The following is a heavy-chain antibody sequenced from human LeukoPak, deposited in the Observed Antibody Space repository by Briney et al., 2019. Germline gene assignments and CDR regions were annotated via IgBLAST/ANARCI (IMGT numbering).Heavy chain of an antibody. V-gene: IGHV4-59*01. Sequence: SETLSHTCTVSGGSISSYYWSWIRQPPGKGLEWIGYIYYSGSTNYNPSLKSRVTISVDTSENQFSLKLSSVTAADTAVYYCARDDYGDFHFDYWSQGTLVTVSS. CDR1: GGSISSYY. CDR3: ARDDYGDFHFDY. D-gene: IGHD4-17*01. J-gene: IGHJ4*02. CDR2: IYYSGST.